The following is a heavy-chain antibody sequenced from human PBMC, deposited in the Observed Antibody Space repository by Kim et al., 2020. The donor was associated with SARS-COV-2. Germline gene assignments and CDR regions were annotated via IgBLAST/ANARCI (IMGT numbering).Heavy chain of an antibody. CDR2: ISSNGGST. J-gene: IGHJ6*02. CDR1: GFTFSSYA. Sequence: GGSLRLSCAASGFTFSSYAMHWVRQAPGKGLEYVSAISSNGGSTYYANSVKGRFTISRDNSKNTLYLQMGSLRAEDMAVYYCARVGSGWYYGMDVWGQGT. V-gene: IGHV3-64*01. CDR3: ARVGSGWYYGMDV. D-gene: IGHD6-19*01.